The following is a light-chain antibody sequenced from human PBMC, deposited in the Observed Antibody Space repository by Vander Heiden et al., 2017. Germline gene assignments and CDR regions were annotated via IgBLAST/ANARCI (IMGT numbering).Light chain of an antibody. Sequence: EIVLTQSPGTLSLSPGERATLTCRSSQSVRNSYLAWYQQKPGQAPKLLIYGASSRQTGVPDRFSGSGSGTDFTLTISSLEPEDFAVYYCQQYCSPPRTFGQGTKVEIK. J-gene: IGKJ1*01. V-gene: IGKV3-20*01. CDR2: GAS. CDR3: QQYCSPPRT. CDR1: QSVRNSY.